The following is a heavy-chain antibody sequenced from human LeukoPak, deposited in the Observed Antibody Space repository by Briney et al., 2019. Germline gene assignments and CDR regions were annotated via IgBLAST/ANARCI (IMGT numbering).Heavy chain of an antibody. CDR2: IYYSGST. CDR3: AREGVGATRIDY. CDR1: GGSISSSSYY. V-gene: IGHV4-39*07. J-gene: IGHJ4*02. D-gene: IGHD1-26*01. Sequence: SETLSLTCTVSGGSISSSSYYWGWIRQPPGKGLEWIGSIYYSGSTYYNPSLKSRVTISVDTSKNQFSLKLSSVTAADTAVYYCAREGVGATRIDYWAREPWSPSPQ.